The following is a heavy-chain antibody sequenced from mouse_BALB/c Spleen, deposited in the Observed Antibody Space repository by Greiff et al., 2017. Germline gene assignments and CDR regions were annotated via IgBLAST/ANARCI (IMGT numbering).Heavy chain of an antibody. Sequence: EVKLVESGGGLVQPGGSRTLSCAASGFTFSSFGMHWVRQAPEKGLEWVAYISSGSSTIYYADTVKGRFTISRDNPKNTLFLQMTSLRSEDTAMYYCARAYYYGSSHNYAMDYWGQGTSVTVSS. J-gene: IGHJ4*01. CDR3: ARAYYYGSSHNYAMDY. V-gene: IGHV5-17*02. D-gene: IGHD1-1*01. CDR1: GFTFSSFG. CDR2: ISSGSSTI.